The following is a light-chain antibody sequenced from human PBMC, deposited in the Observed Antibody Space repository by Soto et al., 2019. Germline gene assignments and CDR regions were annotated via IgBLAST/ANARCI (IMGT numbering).Light chain of an antibody. CDR2: AAS. Sequence: DVQMTQSPSSLSASVGDRVTITCRASRDISSSLAWYQQKPGKVPKLLIYAASTLHAGVQSRFSGSASGTFFTLTINSLQPEDVATYCCQKYNSAPNTFGRGTRLEIK. J-gene: IGKJ2*01. V-gene: IGKV1-27*01. CDR1: RDISSS. CDR3: QKYNSAPNT.